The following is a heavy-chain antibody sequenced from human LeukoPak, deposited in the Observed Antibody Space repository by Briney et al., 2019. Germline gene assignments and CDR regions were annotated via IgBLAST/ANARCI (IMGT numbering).Heavy chain of an antibody. CDR2: IYSGGST. V-gene: IGHV3-53*01. CDR1: GFTVSSNY. D-gene: IGHD6-19*01. J-gene: IGHJ3*02. Sequence: GGSLRLSCAASGFTVSSNYMSWVRQAPGKGLEWVSDIYSGGSTYYADSVKGRFTISRDNSKNTLYLQMNSLRAEDTAVYYCARQYSGWYGWGAFDIWGQGTMVTVSS. CDR3: ARQYSGWYGWGAFDI.